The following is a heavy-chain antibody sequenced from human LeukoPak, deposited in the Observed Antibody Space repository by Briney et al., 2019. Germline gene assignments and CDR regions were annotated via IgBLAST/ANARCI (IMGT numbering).Heavy chain of an antibody. D-gene: IGHD1-26*01. CDR2: TSDSGRT. CDR3: ARWYSHGRYFDY. CDR1: GGSIGNYY. Sequence: SETLSITCTVSGGSIGNYYWNLIRQPPRKGPEWIGYTSDSGRTDYNPSLRRRVTTSVELSKNKITLKLTSATAPDTAVYFCARWYSHGRYFDYWGPGALVTVSS. J-gene: IGHJ4*03. V-gene: IGHV4-59*01.